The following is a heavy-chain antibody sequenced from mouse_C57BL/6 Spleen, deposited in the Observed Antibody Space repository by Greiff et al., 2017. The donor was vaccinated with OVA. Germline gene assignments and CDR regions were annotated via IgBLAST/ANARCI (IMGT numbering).Heavy chain of an antibody. D-gene: IGHD1-1*01. CDR2: ISDGGSYT. CDR1: GFTFSSYA. CDR3: ARDDYYGSSHYAMDY. J-gene: IGHJ4*01. V-gene: IGHV5-4*01. Sequence: EVQGVESGGGLVKPGGSLKLSCAASGFTFSSYAMSWVRQTPEKRLEWVATISDGGSYTYYPDNVKGRFTISRDNAKNNLYLQMSHLKSEDTAMYYCARDDYYGSSHYAMDYWGQGTSVTVSS.